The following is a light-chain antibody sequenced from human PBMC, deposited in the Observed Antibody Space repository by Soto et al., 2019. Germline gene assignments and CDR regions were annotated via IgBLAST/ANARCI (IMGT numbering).Light chain of an antibody. V-gene: IGLV2-14*01. CDR2: DVS. J-gene: IGLJ2*01. CDR1: SSDVGGYNY. Sequence: QTVVTQPASVSGSPGQSITISCTGTSSDVGGYNYVSWYQQHPGKAPKLMIYDVSNRPSGVSNRFSGSKSGNTASLTISGLQAEDEADYYCSSYTSSSFVVFGGGTKL. CDR3: SSYTSSSFVV.